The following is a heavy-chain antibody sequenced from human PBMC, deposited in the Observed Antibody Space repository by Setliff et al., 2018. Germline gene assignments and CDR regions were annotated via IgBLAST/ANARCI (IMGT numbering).Heavy chain of an antibody. D-gene: IGHD3-22*01. Sequence: SETLSLTCTVSGGSISSYYWSWIRQPPWKGLEWIGYIYTSGSTNYNPSLKSRVTIITDESTSTAYMELSSLRIEDTAVYYCARYRNYFDSSGQTQYYFDYWGQGTLVTVSS. V-gene: IGHV4-4*08. CDR1: GGSISSYY. J-gene: IGHJ4*02. CDR3: ARYRNYFDSSGQTQYYFDY. CDR2: IYTSGST.